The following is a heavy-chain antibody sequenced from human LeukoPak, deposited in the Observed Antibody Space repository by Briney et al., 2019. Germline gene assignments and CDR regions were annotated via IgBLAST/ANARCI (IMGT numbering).Heavy chain of an antibody. Sequence: GGSLRLSCAASGFTFSNYWMHWVRQVPGKGLVWVSRINGDGSSTTYADSVKGRSTVSRDNAKNTLYLQMNSLRAEDTAVYFCARDKYTSSSLDYWGQGTLVTVSS. CDR2: INGDGSST. CDR3: ARDKYTSSSLDY. D-gene: IGHD6-6*01. CDR1: GFTFSNYW. V-gene: IGHV3-74*01. J-gene: IGHJ4*02.